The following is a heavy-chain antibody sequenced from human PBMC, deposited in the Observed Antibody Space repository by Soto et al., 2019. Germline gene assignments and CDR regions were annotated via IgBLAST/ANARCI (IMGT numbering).Heavy chain of an antibody. V-gene: IGHV3-30*18. J-gene: IGHJ4*02. CDR2: VSHDGRNT. CDR1: GFTFSDYA. Sequence: VQLVESGGGVVQPGRSLRLSCAASGFTFSDYAMHWVRQAPGKGLEWVAGVSHDGRNTHYADSVKGRFTIYRDSSKNTVSLEMTSLRAEDTAVYYCAKGGRRWLVTSDFNYWGQGALVTVSS. D-gene: IGHD6-19*01. CDR3: AKGGRRWLVTSDFNY.